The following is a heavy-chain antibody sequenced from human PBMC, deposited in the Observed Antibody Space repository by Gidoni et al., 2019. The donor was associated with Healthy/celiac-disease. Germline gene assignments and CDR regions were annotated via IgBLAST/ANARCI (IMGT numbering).Heavy chain of an antibody. CDR3: ARDISPTTEIPPYYYYGMDV. CDR2: IKYEGSNK. Sequence: QVQLVESGGGVVQPGWSLRLSCAASVFTFRSYAMHWVRQAPGTGLEGVAVIKYEGSNKYYAVSVKGRFTISRDNSKKPLYLQMNSLRAEDTAVYYCARDISPTTEIPPYYYYGMDVWGQGTTVTVSS. D-gene: IGHD4-17*01. CDR1: VFTFRSYA. J-gene: IGHJ6*02. V-gene: IGHV3-30-3*01.